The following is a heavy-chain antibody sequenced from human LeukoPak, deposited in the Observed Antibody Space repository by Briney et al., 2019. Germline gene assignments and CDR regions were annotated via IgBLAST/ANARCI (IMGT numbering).Heavy chain of an antibody. Sequence: ASVKVSCKASGYSFTSYAIHWVRQAPGQRLEWMGWINAGTGQTDHSQKFQGRVSITRDTPASTAYMELSGLRSEDTAVYYCARALVYYGAGSCLHYWGQGTLVTVSS. J-gene: IGHJ4*02. CDR3: ARALVYYGAGSCLHY. V-gene: IGHV1-3*01. D-gene: IGHD3-10*01. CDR2: INAGTGQT. CDR1: GYSFTSYA.